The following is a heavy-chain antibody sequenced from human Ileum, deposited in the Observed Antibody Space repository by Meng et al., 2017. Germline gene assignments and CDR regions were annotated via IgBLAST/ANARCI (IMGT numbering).Heavy chain of an antibody. CDR3: ATTMVRGVSGGYFDY. CDR1: GGSISSSNW. CDR2: IYHSGST. V-gene: IGHV4-4*02. J-gene: IGHJ4*02. D-gene: IGHD3-10*01. Sequence: QGQLQESGPGLGKPSGTLSLTCAVSGGSISSSNWWSWVRQPPGKGLEWIGEIYHSGSTNYNPSLKSRVTISVDKSKNQFSLKLSSVTAADTAVYYCATTMVRGVSGGYFDYWGQGTLVTVAS.